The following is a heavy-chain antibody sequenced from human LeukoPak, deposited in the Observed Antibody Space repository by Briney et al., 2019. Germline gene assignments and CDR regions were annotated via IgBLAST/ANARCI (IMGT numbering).Heavy chain of an antibody. Sequence: GRSLRLSCAASGFTFDDYAMHWVRQAPGKGLEWVSGISWNSGSIDYADSVKGRFTISRDNAKNSLYLQMNSLRAEDTALYYCAKSLYDSSGLIDYWGQGTLVTVSS. D-gene: IGHD3-22*01. CDR3: AKSLYDSSGLIDY. CDR2: ISWNSGSI. J-gene: IGHJ4*02. V-gene: IGHV3-9*01. CDR1: GFTFDDYA.